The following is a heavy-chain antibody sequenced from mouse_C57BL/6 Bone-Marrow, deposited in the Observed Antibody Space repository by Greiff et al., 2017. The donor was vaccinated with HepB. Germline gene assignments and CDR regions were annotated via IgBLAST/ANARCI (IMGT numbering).Heavy chain of an antibody. CDR3: TTNHYYGSSYSYYFDY. D-gene: IGHD1-1*01. CDR1: GFNIKDYY. Sequence: VQLKESGAELVRPGASVKLSCTASGFNIKDYYMHWVKQRPEQGLEWIGRIDPEDGDTEYAPKFQGKATMTADTSSNTAYLQLSSLTSEDTAVYYCTTNHYYGSSYSYYFDYWGQGTTLTVSS. CDR2: IDPEDGDT. V-gene: IGHV14-1*01. J-gene: IGHJ2*01.